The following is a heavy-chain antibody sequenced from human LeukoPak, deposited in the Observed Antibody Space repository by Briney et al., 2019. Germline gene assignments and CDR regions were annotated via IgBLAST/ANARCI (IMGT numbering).Heavy chain of an antibody. J-gene: IGHJ4*02. CDR3: TKGRSNHY. CDR2: INQDGSGN. V-gene: IGHV3-7*01. CDR1: GFTFSDFW. D-gene: IGHD3-10*01. Sequence: GGSLRLSCAASGFTFSDFWMGWVRQAPGKGLEWVANINQDGSGNYYVDSVKGRFTISRDNAKNSLYLQMNSLRAEDTAVYYCTKGRSNHYWGQGTLVTVST.